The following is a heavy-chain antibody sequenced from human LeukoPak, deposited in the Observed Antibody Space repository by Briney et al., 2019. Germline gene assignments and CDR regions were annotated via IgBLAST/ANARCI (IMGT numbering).Heavy chain of an antibody. CDR1: GDSTSSGYSY. V-gene: IGHV4-61*01. D-gene: IGHD2-2*01. J-gene: IGHJ6*03. CDR2: IYYSGST. CDR3: ARGLVVVPAADYYYYYMDV. Sequence: SQTLSLTCTVSGDSTSSGYSYWSWIRQPPGKGLEWIGYIYYSGSTNYNPSLKSRVTISVDTSKNQFSLKLSSVTAADTAVYYCARGLVVVPAADYYYYYMDVWGKGTTVTVSS.